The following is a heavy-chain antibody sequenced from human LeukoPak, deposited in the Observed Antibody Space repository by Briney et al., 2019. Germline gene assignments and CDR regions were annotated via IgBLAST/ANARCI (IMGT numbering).Heavy chain of an antibody. CDR1: GFTFSSYS. V-gene: IGHV3-21*01. Sequence: KAGGSLRLSCAASGFTFSSYSMNWVRQAPGKGLEWVSSISSSSTYIYYADSVKGRFTISRDNAKNSLYLQMNSLRAEDTAVYYCARDSXXLXDRTYYDFWXXHTYYFDYWGQGTLVTVSS. CDR3: ARDSXXLXDRTYYDFWXXHTYYFDY. CDR2: ISSSSTYI. J-gene: IGHJ4*02. D-gene: IGHD3-3*01.